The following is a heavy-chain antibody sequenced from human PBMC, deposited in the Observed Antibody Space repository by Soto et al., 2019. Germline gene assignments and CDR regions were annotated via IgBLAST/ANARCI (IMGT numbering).Heavy chain of an antibody. V-gene: IGHV3-23*01. Sequence: EVQLLESGGGLVQPGGSLRLSCAASGFTFSSYAMSWVHQAPGKGLEWVSAISGSGGSTYYADSVKGRFTISRDNSKNTLYLQMNSLRAEDTAVYYCAKLGGSSSCGLYFQHWGQGTLVTVSS. J-gene: IGHJ1*01. CDR1: GFTFSSYA. CDR2: ISGSGGST. D-gene: IGHD6-6*01. CDR3: AKLGGSSSCGLYFQH.